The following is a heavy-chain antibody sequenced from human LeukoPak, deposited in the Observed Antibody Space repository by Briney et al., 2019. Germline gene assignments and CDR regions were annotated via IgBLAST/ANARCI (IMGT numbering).Heavy chain of an antibody. J-gene: IGHJ4*02. CDR2: ISFHGSNDGSDK. CDR1: GFTFSSCA. D-gene: IGHD3-9*01. V-gene: IGHV3-30-3*01. Sequence: GMSLRLSCAASGFTFSSCAMHWVRRAPGKGLEWVAVISFHGSNDGSDKHYADSVKGRFTISRDNAKNSLYLQMTSLRAEDTAVYYCVPSPESLTPPDYWGQGTLVTVST. CDR3: VPSPESLTPPDY.